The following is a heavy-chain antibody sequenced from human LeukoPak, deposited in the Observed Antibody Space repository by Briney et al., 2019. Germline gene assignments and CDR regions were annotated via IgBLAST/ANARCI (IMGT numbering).Heavy chain of an antibody. J-gene: IGHJ3*02. D-gene: IGHD3-10*01. Sequence: SGTLSLTCAVSGGSIKSNNWWSWVRQPPGKGLEWIGEIYHSGSTNYNPSLESRVTVSVDKSKNQFSLKLSSVTAADTAVYYCARVVRGEEAFDIWGQGTMVTVSS. V-gene: IGHV4-4*02. CDR2: IYHSGST. CDR3: ARVVRGEEAFDI. CDR1: GGSIKSNNW.